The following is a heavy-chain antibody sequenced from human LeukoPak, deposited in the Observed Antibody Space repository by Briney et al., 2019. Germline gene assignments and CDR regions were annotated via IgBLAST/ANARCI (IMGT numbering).Heavy chain of an antibody. CDR3: ARVGGYCTSTNCPDALSI. D-gene: IGHD2-2*01. CDR1: GYSISSGYY. J-gene: IGHJ3*02. V-gene: IGHV4-38-2*02. CDR2: ISHSGST. Sequence: SETLSLTCTVSGYSISSGYYWSWIRQPPGKGLEWIGDISHSGSTNYNPSLKSRVTISVDTSKNQFSLNLSSVTAADTAVYFCARVGGYCTSTNCPDALSIWGQGAMVSVSS.